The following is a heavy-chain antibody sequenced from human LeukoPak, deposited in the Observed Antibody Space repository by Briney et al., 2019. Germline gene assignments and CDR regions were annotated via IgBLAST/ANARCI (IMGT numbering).Heavy chain of an antibody. CDR2: MSYDGIHK. CDR3: AASDYAEYFQH. J-gene: IGHJ1*01. D-gene: IGHD4-11*01. Sequence: GRSLRLSCAASGFTFSGYAMHWVRQAPGKGLEWVAVMSYDGIHKYYADSVKDRFTISRDNSKNTLYLLMNSLRAEDTAVYYCAASDYAEYFQHWGQGTLVTVSS. CDR1: GFTFSGYA. V-gene: IGHV3-30-3*01.